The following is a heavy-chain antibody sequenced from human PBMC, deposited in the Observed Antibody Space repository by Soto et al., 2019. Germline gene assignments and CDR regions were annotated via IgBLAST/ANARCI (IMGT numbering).Heavy chain of an antibody. V-gene: IGHV3-7*01. D-gene: IGHD2-2*01. CDR1: GFTFSGYW. Sequence: EVQLVESGGGLVQPGGSLRLSCAASGFTFSGYWMSWVRQAPGKGLEWVANIKQDGSEKYYVDSVKGRFTISRDNAKNSPYLLMNSLRAEDTAVYYCAQNNRYCSSTNCFVFDYWGQGTLVTVSS. J-gene: IGHJ4*02. CDR3: AQNNRYCSSTNCFVFDY. CDR2: IKQDGSEK.